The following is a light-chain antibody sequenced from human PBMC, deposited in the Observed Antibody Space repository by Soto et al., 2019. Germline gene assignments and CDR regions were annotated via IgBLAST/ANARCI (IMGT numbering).Light chain of an antibody. CDR3: QQRSNLVT. J-gene: IGKJ4*01. CDR2: DAS. Sequence: EIVLTQSPAILSLSPGERATLSCRASQSVSTYLAWFQQKLGQPPRLLIYDASKRATGVPARFSGSGSGTDFTLTIIRLEPEDVAVYYCQQRSNLVTFGGGTKLEI. V-gene: IGKV3-11*01. CDR1: QSVSTY.